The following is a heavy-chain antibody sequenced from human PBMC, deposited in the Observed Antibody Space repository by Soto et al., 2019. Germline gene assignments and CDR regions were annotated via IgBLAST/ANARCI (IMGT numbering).Heavy chain of an antibody. D-gene: IGHD5-12*01. CDR3: ARHRRGFDP. Sequence: SETLSLTCTVSGGSISSYYWSWIRQPPGKGLEWIGYIYYSGSTNYNPSLKSRVTISVDTSKNQFSLKLSSVTAADTAVYYYARHRRGFDPWGQGTLVTVSS. CDR1: GGSISSYY. CDR2: IYYSGST. V-gene: IGHV4-59*08. J-gene: IGHJ5*02.